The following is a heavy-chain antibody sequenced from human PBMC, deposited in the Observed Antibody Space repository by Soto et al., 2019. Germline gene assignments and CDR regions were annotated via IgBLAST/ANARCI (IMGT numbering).Heavy chain of an antibody. Sequence: SVKVSGKASGVTFSSYAISWVRQAPGQGLEWMGGIIPIFGTANYAQKFQGRVTITADESTSTAYMELSSLRSEDTAVYYCARDLSLYCSGGSCYLGCWFDPWGQGTLVTVSS. CDR1: GVTFSSYA. V-gene: IGHV1-69*13. CDR2: IIPIFGTA. CDR3: ARDLSLYCSGGSCYLGCWFDP. J-gene: IGHJ5*02. D-gene: IGHD2-15*01.